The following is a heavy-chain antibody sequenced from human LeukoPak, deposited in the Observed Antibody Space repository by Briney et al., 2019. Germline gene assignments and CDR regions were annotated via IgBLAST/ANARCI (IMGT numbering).Heavy chain of an antibody. CDR1: GFTFSSYS. CDR3: ARIDYYHGMDV. Sequence: GGSLRLSCAASGFTFSSYSMNWVRQAPGKGLEWVSYISSSSSTIYYADSVKGRFTISRDNARNSLYLQLSSLRAGDTAVYYCARIDYYHGMDVWGQGTTVTVSS. CDR2: ISSSSSTI. V-gene: IGHV3-48*04. J-gene: IGHJ6*02.